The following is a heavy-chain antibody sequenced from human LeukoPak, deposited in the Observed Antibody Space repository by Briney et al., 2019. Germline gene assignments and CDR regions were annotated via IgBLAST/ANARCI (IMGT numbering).Heavy chain of an antibody. J-gene: IGHJ3*02. CDR1: GASIRSGDYY. CDR2: IYDSGST. CDR3: ARDCSGGSCYGAFDI. D-gene: IGHD2-15*01. Sequence: SQTLSLTCTVSGASIRSGDYYWSWIRQPPGTGPEWIGYIYDSGSTYYNPSLKSRITILVDTSENRFSLKLSSVTATDTAVYYCARDCSGGSCYGAFDIWGQGTMVTVSS. V-gene: IGHV4-30-4*01.